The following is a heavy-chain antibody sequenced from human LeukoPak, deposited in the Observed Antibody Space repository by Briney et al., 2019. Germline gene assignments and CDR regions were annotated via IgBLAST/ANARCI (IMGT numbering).Heavy chain of an antibody. Sequence: SETLSLTCTVSGGSISSYYWSWMRQPRGKGLEWIGYIHYSGNTNYNPSLKSRVTISLDTSRTQFSLKLTSVTAADTAVYYCASTEWNYARWGQGILVTVSS. V-gene: IGHV4-59*08. D-gene: IGHD1-7*01. CDR2: IHYSGNT. CDR1: GGSISSYY. CDR3: ASTEWNYAR. J-gene: IGHJ4*02.